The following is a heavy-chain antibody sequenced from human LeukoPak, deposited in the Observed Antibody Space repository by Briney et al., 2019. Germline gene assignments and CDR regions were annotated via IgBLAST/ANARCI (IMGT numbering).Heavy chain of an antibody. CDR2: IYYSGAT. J-gene: IGHJ3*02. V-gene: IGHV4-61*01. Sequence: PSETLSLTCTVSGGSVSSDSDYWSVIRQPPGMGLEWIAYIYYSGATNYNPSLKSRVTILIDTSKNQFSLKLSSVTAADTAVYYCASRRLKGAFDIWGQGTMVTVSS. CDR3: ASRRLKGAFDI. D-gene: IGHD3-16*01. CDR1: GGSVSSDSDY.